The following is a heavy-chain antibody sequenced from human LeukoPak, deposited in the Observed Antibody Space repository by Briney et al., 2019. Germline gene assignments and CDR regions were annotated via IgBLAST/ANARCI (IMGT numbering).Heavy chain of an antibody. CDR1: GYTFTSYG. V-gene: IGHV1-18*01. D-gene: IGHD3-22*01. J-gene: IGHJ4*02. CDR3: ARVLYYYDSSRYPRPLESTPDELYYFDY. CDR2: ISAYNGNT. Sequence: ASVKVSCKASGYTFTSYGISWVRQAPGQGLEWMGWISAYNGNTNYAQKFQGRVTMTRDTSISAAYMDLSRLRSDDTAVYYCARVLYYYDSSRYPRPLESTPDELYYFDYWGQGTLVTVSS.